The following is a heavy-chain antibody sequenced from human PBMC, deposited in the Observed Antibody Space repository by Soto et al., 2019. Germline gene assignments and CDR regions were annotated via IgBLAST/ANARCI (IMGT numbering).Heavy chain of an antibody. CDR3: ARHGSX. CDR2: IYYSGIT. J-gene: IGHJ4*02. V-gene: IGHV4-39*01. CDR1: GVSISNISYY. Sequence: SETLSLTCTVSGVSISNISYYWGWIRRPPGKGLEWIGTIYYSGITYYNPSLKSRVTISVDTSKNQFSLKLTSVTAADTAVYYSARHGSXWGQGTLFTVSX.